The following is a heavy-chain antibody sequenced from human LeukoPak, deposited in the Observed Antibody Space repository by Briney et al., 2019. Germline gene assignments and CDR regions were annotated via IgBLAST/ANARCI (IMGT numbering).Heavy chain of an antibody. Sequence: GGSLRLSCAASGFIFSSYWMHWVRHGPGKGLMWVSRMNSDGSSTNYADSVKGRFTISRDNAKNTLYLQMNSLRAEDTAAYYCARGGFYDSSGYSDYWGQGTLVTVSS. CDR3: ARGGFYDSSGYSDY. CDR2: MNSDGSST. V-gene: IGHV3-74*01. D-gene: IGHD3-22*01. CDR1: GFIFSSYW. J-gene: IGHJ4*02.